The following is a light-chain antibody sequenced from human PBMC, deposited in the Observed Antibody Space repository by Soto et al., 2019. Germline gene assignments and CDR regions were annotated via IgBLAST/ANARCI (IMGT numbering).Light chain of an antibody. V-gene: IGLV2-14*03. CDR1: SSDVGGYNY. Sequence: QSALTQPASVSGSPGQSITISCTGTSSDVGGYNYVSWYQHHPGRAPKLMIYDVSNRPSGVSNRFSGSKSGNTASLTISGLRPEDEADYYCSSYTTSNTRQRVFGPGTKLTVL. CDR3: SSYTTSNTRQRV. J-gene: IGLJ1*01. CDR2: DVS.